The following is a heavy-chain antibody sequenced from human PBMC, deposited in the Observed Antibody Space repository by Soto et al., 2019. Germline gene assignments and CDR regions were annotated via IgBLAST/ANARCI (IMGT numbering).Heavy chain of an antibody. CDR1: GYTFTRSG. CDR3: AREGVAPYYYYGMDV. D-gene: IGHD5-12*01. V-gene: IGHV1-18*01. CDR2: ISSYNGDT. Sequence: QVQLVQSGAEVKKPGASVKVSCKASGYTFTRSGISWVRQAPGQGPEWMGWISSYNGDTNYAQTFQGRGTMTTDTSTSTAYMDLRSLRSDDTAVYYCAREGVAPYYYYGMDVWCQGTPVTVSS. J-gene: IGHJ6*02.